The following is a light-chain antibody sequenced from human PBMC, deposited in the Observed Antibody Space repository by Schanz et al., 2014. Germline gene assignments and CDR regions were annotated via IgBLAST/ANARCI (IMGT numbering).Light chain of an antibody. CDR3: CSYTGSGML. CDR1: SSDVGGHDY. J-gene: IGLJ2*01. V-gene: IGLV2-8*01. Sequence: QSALTQPPSASGAPGQSVTISCTGTSSDVGGHDYVSWYQHHPGKAPKVMIYDVSKRPSGVPDRFSGSKSGTSASQAITGLQTEGEADYYCCSYTGSGMLFGGGTKLTVL. CDR2: DVS.